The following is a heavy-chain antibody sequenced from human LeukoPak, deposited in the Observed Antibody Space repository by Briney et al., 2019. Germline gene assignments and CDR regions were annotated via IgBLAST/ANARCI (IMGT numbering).Heavy chain of an antibody. Sequence: GGSLRLSCAASGFIFSDHYMGWIRQAPGKGLEWISYISSRGSAIYYADSVKGRFTISRDNAKKSLYLQMNSLRAEDTAVYYCAREVAYNSGSYRPFDYWGQGTLVTVSS. J-gene: IGHJ4*02. D-gene: IGHD6-19*01. CDR3: AREVAYNSGSYRPFDY. V-gene: IGHV3-11*04. CDR2: ISSRGSAI. CDR1: GFIFSDHY.